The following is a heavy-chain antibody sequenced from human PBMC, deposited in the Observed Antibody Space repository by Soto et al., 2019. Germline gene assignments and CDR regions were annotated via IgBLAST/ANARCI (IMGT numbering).Heavy chain of an antibody. V-gene: IGHV3-23*01. Sequence: GGSLRLSCAASGFTFSSYARSWVRQAPGKGLEWVSAISGSGGSTYYADSVKGRFTISRDNSKNTLYLQMNSLRAEDTAVYYCAKSYSSGWYGYFDYWGQGTLVTVSS. CDR3: AKSYSSGWYGYFDY. CDR1: GFTFSSYA. D-gene: IGHD6-19*01. J-gene: IGHJ4*02. CDR2: ISGSGGST.